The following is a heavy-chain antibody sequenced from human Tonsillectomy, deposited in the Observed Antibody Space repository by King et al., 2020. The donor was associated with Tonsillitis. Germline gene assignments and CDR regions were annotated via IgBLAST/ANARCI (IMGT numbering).Heavy chain of an antibody. J-gene: IGHJ4*02. Sequence: QLVQSGAEVKKPGSSVKVSCKASGDTFSNYAISWVRQAPGQGLEWMGRIIPILGIANNAQKFQGRVTITTDKSTSTAYMELSSLRSEDTAVYYCARDGGRGRYGLRGGYWGQGTLVTVSS. CDR1: GDTFSNYA. CDR3: ARDGGRGRYGLRGGY. D-gene: IGHD1-26*01. V-gene: IGHV1-69*04. CDR2: IIPILGIA.